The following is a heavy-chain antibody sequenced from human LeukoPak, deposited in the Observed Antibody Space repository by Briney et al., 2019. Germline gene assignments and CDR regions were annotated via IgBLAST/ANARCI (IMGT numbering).Heavy chain of an antibody. D-gene: IGHD3-3*01. CDR1: GFTFSSYA. CDR2: ISASGGST. J-gene: IGHJ4*02. CDR3: ARASGGITIFGVVSY. Sequence: PGGSLRLSCAASGFTFSSYAVSWVRQAPGKGLEWVSGISASGGSTYYADSVKGRFTISRDNSKNSLYLQMNSLRAEDTAVYYCARASGGITIFGVVSYWGQGTLVTVSS. V-gene: IGHV3-23*01.